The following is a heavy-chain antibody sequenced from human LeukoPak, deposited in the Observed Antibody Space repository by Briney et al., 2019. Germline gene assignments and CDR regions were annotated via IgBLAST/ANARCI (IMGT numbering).Heavy chain of an antibody. CDR1: GGSLSSGGYS. Sequence: SETLSLTCAVSGGSLSSGGYSWSWIRQPPGTGLEWLGYIYHSGSTYYNPSLKSRVTISVDRSKNQFSLKLSSVTAADTAVYYCATLGYCSGGSCYGAWFDPWGQGTLVTVSS. V-gene: IGHV4-30-2*01. CDR2: IYHSGST. CDR3: ATLGYCSGGSCYGAWFDP. D-gene: IGHD2-15*01. J-gene: IGHJ5*02.